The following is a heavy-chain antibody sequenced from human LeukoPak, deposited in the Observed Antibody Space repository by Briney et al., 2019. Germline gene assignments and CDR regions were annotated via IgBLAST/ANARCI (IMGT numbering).Heavy chain of an antibody. CDR2: VYPSGST. J-gene: IGHJ4*02. CDR1: GASISSYL. V-gene: IGHV4-4*07. CDR3: ARDFLSSFTFDY. Sequence: PSETLSLTCTVSGASISSYLWTWIRQPAGKGLEWIGRVYPSGSTNYNPSLKNRVTISGDKSKIQFSLKLNSVTAADTAVYYCARDFLSSFTFDYWGQGALVTVSS. D-gene: IGHD6-13*01.